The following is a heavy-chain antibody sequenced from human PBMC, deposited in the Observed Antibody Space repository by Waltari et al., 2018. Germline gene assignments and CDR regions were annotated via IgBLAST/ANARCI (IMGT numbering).Heavy chain of an antibody. CDR1: GFSFTNYG. J-gene: IGHJ6*02. CDR2: RWYDGSKK. D-gene: IGHD1-26*01. Sequence: QEKLVESGGGVVQSGRSLKLSCEASGFSFTNYGMHWVRQAPGKGLEWVAIRWYDGSKKYYADSVKGRVDISRDNSRNTLYLQMDSLRAEDTAVYFCARDQYGESFYYAMNVWGQGTAVTVSS. V-gene: IGHV3-33*01. CDR3: ARDQYGESFYYAMNV.